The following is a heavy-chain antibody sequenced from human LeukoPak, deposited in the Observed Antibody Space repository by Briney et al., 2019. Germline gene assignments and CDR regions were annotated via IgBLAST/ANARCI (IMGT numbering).Heavy chain of an antibody. Sequence: GGSLRLSCAASGFTSDDHAMHWVRQAPGKGLEWVSLISGDTYYADSVKGRFTISRDNSKNSLYLQMNSLRTDDTALYYCASQTKYYYGSGSYWGAFDIWGQGTMVTVSS. CDR2: ISGDT. CDR3: ASQTKYYYGSGSYWGAFDI. D-gene: IGHD3-10*01. CDR1: GFTSDDHA. V-gene: IGHV3-43*02. J-gene: IGHJ3*02.